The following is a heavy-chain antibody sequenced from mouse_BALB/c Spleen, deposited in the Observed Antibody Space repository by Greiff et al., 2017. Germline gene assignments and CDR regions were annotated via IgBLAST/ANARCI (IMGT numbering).Heavy chain of an antibody. Sequence: QVQLKESGPDLVAPSQSLSITCTVSGFSLTSYGVHWVRQPPGKGLEWLVVIWSDGSTTYNSALKSRLGISKDNSKSQVFLKMNSLQTDDTAMYYCARHYGNYALYYAMDYWGQGTSVTFSS. CDR2: IWSDGST. CDR3: ARHYGNYALYYAMDY. J-gene: IGHJ4*01. V-gene: IGHV2-6-2*01. CDR1: GFSLTSYG. D-gene: IGHD2-1*01.